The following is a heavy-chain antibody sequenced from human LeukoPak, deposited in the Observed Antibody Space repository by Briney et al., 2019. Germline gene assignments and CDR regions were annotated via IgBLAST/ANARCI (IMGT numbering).Heavy chain of an antibody. V-gene: IGHV1-2*02. CDR1: GYTFTGYY. CDR2: INPNSGGT. D-gene: IGHD2-15*01. CDR3: AREDPGYSVDY. J-gene: IGHJ4*02. Sequence: ASVKPSCKASGYTFTGYYMHWVRQAPGQGLEWMGWINPNSGGTNCAQKFQGRVTMTRDTSISTAYMELSRLRSDDTAVYYCAREDPGYSVDYWGQGTLVTVSS.